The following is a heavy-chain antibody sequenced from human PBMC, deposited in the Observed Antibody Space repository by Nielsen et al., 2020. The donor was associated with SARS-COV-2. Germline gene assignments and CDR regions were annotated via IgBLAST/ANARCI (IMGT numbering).Heavy chain of an antibody. V-gene: IGHV3-7*01. CDR2: IKQDGSEK. CDR3: ARGILGSVTGTTLPDY. CDR1: GFTFSSYW. D-gene: IGHD1-7*01. Sequence: GESLKISCAASGFTFSSYWMSWVRQAPGKGLEWVANIKQDGSEKYYVDSVKGRFTISRDNAKNTLYLQMNSLRAEDTAVYYCARGILGSVTGTTLPDYWGQGTLVTVSS. J-gene: IGHJ4*02.